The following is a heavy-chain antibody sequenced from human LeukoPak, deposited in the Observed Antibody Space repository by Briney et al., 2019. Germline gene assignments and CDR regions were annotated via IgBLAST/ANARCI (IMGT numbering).Heavy chain of an antibody. CDR2: IYHSGST. V-gene: IGHV4-38-2*02. D-gene: IGHD6-19*01. CDR1: GYSISSDYY. Sequence: SETLSLTCTVSGYSISSDYYWGWIRQPPGKGLEWIGSIYHSGSTYYNPSLKSRVTISVDTSKNQFSLKLSSVTAADTAVYYCARRFARDPPDQEQWLVLWFDPWGQGTLVTVSS. CDR3: ARRFARDPPDQEQWLVLWFDP. J-gene: IGHJ5*02.